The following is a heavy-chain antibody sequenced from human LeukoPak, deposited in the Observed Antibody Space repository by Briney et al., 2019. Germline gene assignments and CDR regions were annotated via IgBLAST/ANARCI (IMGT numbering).Heavy chain of an antibody. Sequence: SETLSLTCTVSGDSLNTYYWTWIRQPPGKGLEWLGYIYYTGSTTYNPSLKGRVTMSVDTSKNQISLNVNSVTAADTAVYYCARQRKSSDTLRFDCWGQGTLVTVSS. J-gene: IGHJ4*02. CDR3: ARQRKSSDTLRFDC. V-gene: IGHV4-59*08. CDR1: GDSLNTYY. CDR2: IYYTGST. D-gene: IGHD6-6*01.